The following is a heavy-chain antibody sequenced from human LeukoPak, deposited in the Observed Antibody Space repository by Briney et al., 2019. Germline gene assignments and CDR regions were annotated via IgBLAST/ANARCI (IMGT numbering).Heavy chain of an antibody. V-gene: IGHV3-49*04. D-gene: IGHD5-24*01. CDR1: GFTFGDYA. J-gene: IGHJ4*02. CDR2: IRSNTYTGTT. CDR3: SRSRRAGYNNYFDY. Sequence: PGGSLRLSCTGSGFTFGDYAMSWVRQAPGKGLEWVSFIRSNTYTGTTEYAASVKGRFTISRDDSKRIVYLQMNSLKSEDTAIYYCSRSRRAGYNNYFDYWGQGTLVTVSS.